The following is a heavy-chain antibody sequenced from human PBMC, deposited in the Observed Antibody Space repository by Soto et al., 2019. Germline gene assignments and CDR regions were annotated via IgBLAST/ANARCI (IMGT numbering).Heavy chain of an antibody. CDR1: GFSLSTSGVG. Sequence: SGPTLVNPTQTLTLTCTFSGFSLSTSGVGVGWIRQPPGKALEWLALIYWNDDKRYSPSLKSRLTITKDTSKNQVVLTMTNMDTVDTATYYCAQVLRFLEWLSEGTPIHWGQGTLVTVSS. CDR3: AQVLRFLEWLSEGTPIH. D-gene: IGHD3-3*01. V-gene: IGHV2-5*01. J-gene: IGHJ4*02. CDR2: IYWNDDK.